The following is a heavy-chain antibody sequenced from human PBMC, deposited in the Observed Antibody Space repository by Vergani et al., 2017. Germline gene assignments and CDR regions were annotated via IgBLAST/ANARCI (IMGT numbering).Heavy chain of an antibody. J-gene: IGHJ4*02. CDR3: ARDLATDIVVVPAAPHDY. D-gene: IGHD2-2*01. CDR1: GFTFDDYA. V-gene: IGHV3-9*01. Sequence: EVQLVESGGGLVQPGRSLRLSCAASGFTFDDYAMHWVRQAPGKGLEWVSGISWNSGSIGYADSVKGRFTTSRDNAKNSLYLQMNSLRAEDTAVYYCARDLATDIVVVPAAPHDYWGQGTLVTVSS. CDR2: ISWNSGSI.